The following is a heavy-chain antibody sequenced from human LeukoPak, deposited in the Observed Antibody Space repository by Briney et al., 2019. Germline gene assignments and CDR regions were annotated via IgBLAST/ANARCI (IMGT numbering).Heavy chain of an antibody. Sequence: PSETLSLTCTVSGGSISSSSYYWGWIRQPPGKGLEWIGSIYYSGSTYYNPSLKSRVTISVDTSKNQFSLKLSSVTAADTAVYYCARHFSSWYYYNYYFDYWGQGTLVTVSS. D-gene: IGHD6-13*01. J-gene: IGHJ4*02. CDR2: IYYSGST. V-gene: IGHV4-39*01. CDR3: ARHFSSWYYYNYYFDY. CDR1: GGSISSSSYY.